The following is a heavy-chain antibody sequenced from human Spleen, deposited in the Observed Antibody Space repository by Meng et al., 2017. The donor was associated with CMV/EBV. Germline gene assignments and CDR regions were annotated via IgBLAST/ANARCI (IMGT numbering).Heavy chain of an antibody. CDR3: ARDVSIFGVVSEEGFDP. CDR1: GFTFSSYW. D-gene: IGHD3-3*01. J-gene: IGHJ5*02. Sequence: GESLKISCAASGFTFSSYWMHWVRQAPGKGLEWVSSISSSSIYIYYADSLRGRFTISRDNAKNSLYLQMHNLRVDDTAVYYCARDVSIFGVVSEEGFDPWGQGTLVTVSS. V-gene: IGHV3-21*01. CDR2: ISSSSIYI.